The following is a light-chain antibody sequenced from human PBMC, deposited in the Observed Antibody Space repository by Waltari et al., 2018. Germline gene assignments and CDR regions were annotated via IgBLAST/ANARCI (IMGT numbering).Light chain of an antibody. V-gene: IGKV1-39*01. Sequence: DIQMTQSPSSLSASVGDRVTITCRARQSISSHLNGYQRKPGKAPKLLIYAASSLQSGVPSRFSGSGSGTDFTLTISSLQPEDFATYYCQQSYSTPMVTFGPGTKVDIK. J-gene: IGKJ3*01. CDR3: QQSYSTPMVT. CDR1: QSISSH. CDR2: AAS.